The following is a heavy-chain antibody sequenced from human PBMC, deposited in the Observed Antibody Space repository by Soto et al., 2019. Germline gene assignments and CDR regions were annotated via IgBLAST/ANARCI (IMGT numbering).Heavy chain of an antibody. CDR3: ARGATTVAHYYYYGMDV. Sequence: SESLSLTCTVYGGSFSGNYLSWIRQPPGKGLDWIGEINHSGSTSYNPSLKSRVTISVDTSKNQFSLKLSSVTAADTAVYFCARGATTVAHYYYYGMDVWGQGTTVTVSS. J-gene: IGHJ6*02. V-gene: IGHV4-34*01. CDR2: INHSGST. CDR1: GGSFSGNY. D-gene: IGHD4-17*01.